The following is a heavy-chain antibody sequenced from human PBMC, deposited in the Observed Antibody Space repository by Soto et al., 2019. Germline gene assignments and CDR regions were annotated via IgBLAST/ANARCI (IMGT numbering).Heavy chain of an antibody. CDR1: GFTFSSHG. CDR2: IWYDGSNK. J-gene: IGHJ4*02. Sequence: GGSLRLSFAASGFTFSSHGMHWGRQAQGKGLEWVAVIWYDGSNKYYADSVKGRFTISRDNSKNTLYLQMNSLRAEDTAVYYCASRSPALDYWGQGTLVTVSS. D-gene: IGHD2-2*01. V-gene: IGHV3-33*01. CDR3: ASRSPALDY.